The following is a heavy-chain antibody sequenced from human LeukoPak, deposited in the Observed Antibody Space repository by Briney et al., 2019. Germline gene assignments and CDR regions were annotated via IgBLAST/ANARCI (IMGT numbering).Heavy chain of an antibody. CDR3: ARDRSAYYTFDI. Sequence: GGSLRLSCAASGFTFSTYSMNWVRQAPGKGLEWVSSISSSGGYIFDADSVKGRFTISRDNAKNSLYLQMNSLRAEDTAVYYCARDRSAYYTFDIWGQGTMVTVSS. J-gene: IGHJ3*02. D-gene: IGHD3-3*01. V-gene: IGHV3-21*01. CDR2: ISSSGGYI. CDR1: GFTFSTYS.